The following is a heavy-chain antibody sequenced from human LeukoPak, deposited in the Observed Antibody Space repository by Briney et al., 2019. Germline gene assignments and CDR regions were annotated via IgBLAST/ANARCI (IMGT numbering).Heavy chain of an antibody. Sequence: SVKVSCKASGGTFSSYAIIWVRQAPGQGLEWMGGIIPIFDTADYAQKFQGRVTITADESTSTAYMELSSLRTEDTALYYCAKARGLIGGAFDIWGQGTMVIVS. V-gene: IGHV1-69*13. D-gene: IGHD3-22*01. J-gene: IGHJ3*02. CDR1: GGTFSSYA. CDR3: AKARGLIGGAFDI. CDR2: IIPIFDTA.